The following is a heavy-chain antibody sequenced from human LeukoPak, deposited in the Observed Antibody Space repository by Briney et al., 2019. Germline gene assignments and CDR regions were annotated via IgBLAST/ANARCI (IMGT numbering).Heavy chain of an antibody. D-gene: IGHD2/OR15-2a*01. CDR1: GGSITGYY. J-gene: IGHJ6*02. Sequence: NPSETLSLTCTVSGGSITGYYWSWIRQPPGKGLEWIGYVFYSGSTNYNPSLKSRVTISLDTSKNRFSLNLSSVTAADTAVYYCARRSTSFNYAMDVWGQGTTVTVSS. CDR2: VFYSGST. V-gene: IGHV4-59*08. CDR3: ARRSTSFNYAMDV.